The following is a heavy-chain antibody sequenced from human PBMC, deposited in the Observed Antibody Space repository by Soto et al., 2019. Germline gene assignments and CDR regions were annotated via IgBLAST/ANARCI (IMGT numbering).Heavy chain of an antibody. J-gene: IGHJ4*02. D-gene: IGHD6-6*01. CDR2: ISAYNGNT. Sequence: ASVKVSCKASGYTFTGYYMHWVRQAPGQGLEWMGWISAYNGNTNYAQKLQGRVTMTTDTSTSTAYMELRSLRSDDTAVYYCARGVAARPSDYWGQGTLVTVSS. CDR1: GYTFTGYY. CDR3: ARGVAARPSDY. V-gene: IGHV1-18*04.